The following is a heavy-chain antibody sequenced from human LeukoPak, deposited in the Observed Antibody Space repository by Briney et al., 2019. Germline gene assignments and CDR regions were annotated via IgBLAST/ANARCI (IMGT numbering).Heavy chain of an antibody. CDR2: IYSSGST. J-gene: IGHJ4*02. CDR1: GGSISDYY. CDR3: ARTTATAMVNAFDY. V-gene: IGHV4-4*07. Sequence: PSETLSLTCTVSGGSISDYYWSWIRQPAGKGLEHLGRIYSSGSTDYNPSLKSRVTMSVDTSKNQISLKVKSVTAADTAVYYCARTTATAMVNAFDYWGQGMLVTVSS. D-gene: IGHD5-18*01.